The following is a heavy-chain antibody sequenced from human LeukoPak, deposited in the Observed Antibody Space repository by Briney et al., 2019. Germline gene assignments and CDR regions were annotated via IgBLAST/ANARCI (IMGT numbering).Heavy chain of an antibody. CDR1: GFTVSSNY. CDR3: ARDYYDSSGYYTSS. CDR2: IYSGGST. D-gene: IGHD3-22*01. Sequence: GGSLRLSCAASGFTVSSNYMSWVRQAPGKGLEWVSVIYSGGSTYYADSVKGRFTISRDNSKNTLYLQMNSLRAEDTAVYYCARDYYDSSGYYTSSWGKGTLVTVSS. J-gene: IGHJ5*02. V-gene: IGHV3-53*01.